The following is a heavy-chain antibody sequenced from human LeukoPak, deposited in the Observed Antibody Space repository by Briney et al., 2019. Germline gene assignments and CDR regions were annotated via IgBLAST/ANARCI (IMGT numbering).Heavy chain of an antibody. D-gene: IGHD6-13*01. CDR1: GFSLSTYS. CDR3: ARWAGSGSWYIVY. V-gene: IGHV3-48*02. CDR2: ISGSSSSSDGGAK. J-gene: IGHJ4*02. Sequence: PGGSMGPSCIASGFSLSTYSMNWVRQAPGRGLEWVSYISGSSSSSDGGAKQYADSVKGRFTISRDNDKNSLYLHMNSLRDEDTAVYYCARWAGSGSWYIVYRGQGTLVSVSS.